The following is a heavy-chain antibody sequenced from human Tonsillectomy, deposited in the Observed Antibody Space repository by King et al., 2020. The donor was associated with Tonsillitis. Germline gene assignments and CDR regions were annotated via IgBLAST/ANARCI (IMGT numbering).Heavy chain of an antibody. J-gene: IGHJ3*02. CDR3: AREELGYCSSTSCPGAFDI. CDR2: INPNSGGT. Sequence: QLVQSGAEVKKPGASVKVSCKASGYTFTGYYMHWVRQAPGQGLEWMGWINPNSGGTNYAQKFQGRVTMTRDTSISTAYMELSRLRSDDTAVYYCAREELGYCSSTSCPGAFDIWGQGTMVTVSS. V-gene: IGHV1-2*02. CDR1: GYTFTGYY. D-gene: IGHD2-2*01.